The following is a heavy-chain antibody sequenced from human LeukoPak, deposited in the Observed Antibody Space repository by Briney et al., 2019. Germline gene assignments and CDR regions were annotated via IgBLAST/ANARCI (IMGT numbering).Heavy chain of an antibody. Sequence: SETLSLTCTVSGGSISSYYWSWIRQPPGKGLEWIGYIYYSGGTNYNPSLKSRVTISVDTSKNRFSLKLSSVTAADTAVYYCARSPGSGWPRYYYYGMDVWGQGTTVTVSS. J-gene: IGHJ6*02. D-gene: IGHD6-19*01. CDR2: IYYSGGT. V-gene: IGHV4-59*01. CDR1: GGSISSYY. CDR3: ARSPGSGWPRYYYYGMDV.